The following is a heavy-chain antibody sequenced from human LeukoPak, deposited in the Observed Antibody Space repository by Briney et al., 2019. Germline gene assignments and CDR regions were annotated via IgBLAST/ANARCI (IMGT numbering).Heavy chain of an antibody. CDR3: ARHRPFITMVRGVTPPTGMDV. D-gene: IGHD3-10*01. CDR2: INPSGGST. Sequence: GASVKVSCKASGYTFTSYYMHSVRQAPGQGLEWMGLINPSGGSTSYAQKFQGRVTMTRDTSTSTVYMELSSLRSEDTAVYYCARHRPFITMVRGVTPPTGMDVWGKGTTVTVSS. J-gene: IGHJ6*04. CDR1: GYTFTSYY. V-gene: IGHV1-46*01.